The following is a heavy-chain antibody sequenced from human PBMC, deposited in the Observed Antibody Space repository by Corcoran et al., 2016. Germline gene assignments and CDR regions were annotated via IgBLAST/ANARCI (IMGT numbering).Heavy chain of an antibody. D-gene: IGHD2-15*01. Sequence: EVQLVESGGVVVQPGGSLRLSCAASGFTCDDYTMHWVRQAPGKGLEWVSLISWDGGSTYYADSVKGRFTISRDNSKNSLYLQMNSLRTEDTALYYCAKVCVGKTYYYYGMDVWGQGTTVTVSS. CDR2: ISWDGGST. CDR1: GFTCDDYT. J-gene: IGHJ6*02. CDR3: AKVCVGKTYYYYGMDV. V-gene: IGHV3-43*01.